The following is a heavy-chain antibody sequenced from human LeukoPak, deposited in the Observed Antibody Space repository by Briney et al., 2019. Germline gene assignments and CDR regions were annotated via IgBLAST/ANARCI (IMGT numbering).Heavy chain of an antibody. J-gene: IGHJ4*02. CDR2: IIPILGIA. CDR1: GGTFSSYT. V-gene: IGHV1-69*02. Sequence: ASVKVSCKASGGTFSSYTISWVRQAPGQGLEWMGRIIPILGIANYAQKFQGRVTITADKSTSTAYMELSSLRSEGTAVYYCARTYYYDSSGYSNSIFDYWGQGTLVTVSS. D-gene: IGHD3-22*01. CDR3: ARTYYYDSSGYSNSIFDY.